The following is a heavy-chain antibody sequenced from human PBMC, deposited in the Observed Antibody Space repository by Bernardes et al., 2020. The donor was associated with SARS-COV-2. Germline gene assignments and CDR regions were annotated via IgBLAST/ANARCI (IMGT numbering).Heavy chain of an antibody. J-gene: IGHJ4*02. CDR2: IRGTSGII. D-gene: IGHD2-15*01. V-gene: IGHV3-48*02. Sequence: GGSLRLSCAASGFTFSSFSMNWVRQAPGKGLEWVSYIRGTSGIIYYADSVKGRFTISRDNAKNSLYLQMNSLRDEDTAVYYCAKGIASWGGDMVDYWGQGTLVTVSS. CDR3: AKGIASWGGDMVDY. CDR1: GFTFSSFS.